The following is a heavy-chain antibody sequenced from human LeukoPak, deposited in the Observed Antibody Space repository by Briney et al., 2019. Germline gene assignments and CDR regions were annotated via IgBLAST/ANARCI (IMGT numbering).Heavy chain of an antibody. CDR2: ISGSGGST. J-gene: IGHJ4*02. V-gene: IGHV3-23*01. CDR3: ARGITIFGVVIGPQLFDY. D-gene: IGHD3-3*01. CDR1: GFTFSSYA. Sequence: GGSLRLSCAASGFTFSSYAMSWVRQAPGKGLEWVSAISGSGGSTYYADSVKGRFTISRDNSKNTLYLQMNSLRAEDTAVYYCARGITIFGVVIGPQLFDYWGQGTLVTVSS.